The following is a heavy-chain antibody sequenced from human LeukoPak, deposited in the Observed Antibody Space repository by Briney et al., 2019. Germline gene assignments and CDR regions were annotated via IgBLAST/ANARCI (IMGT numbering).Heavy chain of an antibody. V-gene: IGHV3-66*02. CDR3: ARDSAYYYDSSGYWGGVDY. CDR1: GFTVSSNY. J-gene: IGHJ4*02. CDR2: IYSGGST. Sequence: GSLRLSCAASGFTVSSNYMSWVRQAPGKGLEWVSVIYSGGSTYYADSVKGRFTISRDNSKNTLYLQMNSLRAEDTAVYYCARDSAYYYDSSGYWGGVDYWGQGTLVTVSS. D-gene: IGHD3-22*01.